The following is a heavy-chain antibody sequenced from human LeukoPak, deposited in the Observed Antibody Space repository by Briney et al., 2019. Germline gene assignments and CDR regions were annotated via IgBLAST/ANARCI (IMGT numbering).Heavy chain of an antibody. CDR3: ARGLAYYYDSSGYSY. Sequence: TGGSLRLSCAASGFTFSSYSMNWVRQTPGKGLEWVSSISSSSSYIYYADSVKGRFTISRDNAKNSLYLQMNSLRAEDTAVYYCARGLAYYYDSSGYSYWGQGTMVTVSS. CDR2: ISSSSSYI. D-gene: IGHD3-22*01. CDR1: GFTFSSYS. J-gene: IGHJ3*01. V-gene: IGHV3-21*01.